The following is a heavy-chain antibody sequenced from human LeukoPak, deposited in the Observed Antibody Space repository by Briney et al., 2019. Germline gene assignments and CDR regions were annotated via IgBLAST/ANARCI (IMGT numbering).Heavy chain of an antibody. J-gene: IGHJ4*02. V-gene: IGHV4-4*07. Sequence: SETLSLTCTVSGGSITSYYWSWIRQPAGKGLEWIGRIYTSGSTNYNASLKSRVSMSVDTSKNQFSLKLSSVTAADTAVFYCARENSGSYREFDYWGQGTLVTVSS. CDR2: IYTSGST. D-gene: IGHD1-26*01. CDR1: GGSITSYY. CDR3: ARENSGSYREFDY.